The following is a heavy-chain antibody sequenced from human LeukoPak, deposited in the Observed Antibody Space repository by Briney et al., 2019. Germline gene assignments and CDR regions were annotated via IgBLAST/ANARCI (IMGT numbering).Heavy chain of an antibody. V-gene: IGHV3-30-3*01. CDR3: ARDIHSSGWYVGFDN. D-gene: IGHD6-13*01. Sequence: GGSLRLSCAASGFTFSHYALHWVRQAPGKGLEWLAFISYDGNVKYYADSVKGRFTVSRDDSKITLYLQMNSLRTEDTALYYCARDIHSSGWYVGFDNWGQGTLVTVSS. CDR2: ISYDGNVK. CDR1: GFTFSHYA. J-gene: IGHJ4*02.